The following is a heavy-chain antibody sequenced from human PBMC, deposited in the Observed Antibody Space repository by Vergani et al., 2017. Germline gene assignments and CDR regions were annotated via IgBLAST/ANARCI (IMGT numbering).Heavy chain of an antibody. Sequence: QVQLQESGPGLVQPSQTLSLTCTVSGGSISSGSYYWSWLRQPAGKGLEWIGRIYTSGSTNYNPSLKSRVTISVDTSKNQFSLKLSSVTAADTAVYYCARGSTGCGGDCYWGQGTLVTVSS. CDR1: GGSISSGSYY. V-gene: IGHV4-61*02. J-gene: IGHJ4*02. D-gene: IGHD2-21*02. CDR3: ARGSTGCGGDCY. CDR2: IYTSGST.